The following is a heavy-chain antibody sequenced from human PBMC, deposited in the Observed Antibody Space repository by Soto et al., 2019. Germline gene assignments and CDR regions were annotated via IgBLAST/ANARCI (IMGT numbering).Heavy chain of an antibody. CDR3: AKGSGFPQAEFDY. D-gene: IGHD1-26*01. J-gene: IGHJ4*02. V-gene: IGHV3-23*01. CDR1: GFTFSSYA. Sequence: EVQLLESGGGLVQPGGSLRLSCAASGFTFSSYAMSWVRQAPGKGLEWVSAISGSGGSTYYADSVKGRFTISRDKSKNTLYLQMNSLSAEDTAVYYCAKGSGFPQAEFDYWGQGTMVTVSS. CDR2: ISGSGGST.